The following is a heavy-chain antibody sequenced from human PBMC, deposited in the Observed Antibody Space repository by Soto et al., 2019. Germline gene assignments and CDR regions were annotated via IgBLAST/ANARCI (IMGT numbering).Heavy chain of an antibody. J-gene: IGHJ4*02. D-gene: IGHD3-10*01. CDR2: IIPILGIA. CDR3: AREAATMVRGVTDY. CDR1: GGTFSSYA. V-gene: IGHV1-69*04. Sequence: ASVKVSCKASGGTFSSYAISWVRQAPGQGLEWMGRIIPILGIANYAQKFQGRVTITADKSTSTAYMELSSLRSEDTAVYYCAREAATMVRGVTDYWGQGTLVTVSS.